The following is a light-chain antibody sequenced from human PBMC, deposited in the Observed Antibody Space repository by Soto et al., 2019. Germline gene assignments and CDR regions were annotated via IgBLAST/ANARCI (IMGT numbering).Light chain of an antibody. CDR2: KAS. J-gene: IGKJ1*01. Sequence: DIQMTQSPSTLSASVGDRVTITCRASQSISSWLAWYQQKPGKAPKLLIYKASSLESGVPSRFSAGGSGTEFTLTISSLQPDDFATYYCQQYNSYPWTFGQGTKVEIK. CDR3: QQYNSYPWT. V-gene: IGKV1-5*03. CDR1: QSISSW.